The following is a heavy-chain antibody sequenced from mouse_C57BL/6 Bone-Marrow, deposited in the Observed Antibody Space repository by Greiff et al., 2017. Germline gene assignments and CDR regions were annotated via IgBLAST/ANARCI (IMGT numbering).Heavy chain of an antibody. CDR2: IHPNSGST. CDR1: GYTFTSYW. V-gene: IGHV1-64*01. Sequence: VQLQQPGAELVKPGASVKLSCKASGYTFTSYWMHWVKQRPGQGLEWIGMIHPNSGSTNYNEKFKSKATLPVDKSSSTAYMQLSSLTSEDSAVYYCARKKYGNSYYFDYWGQGTTLTVSS. D-gene: IGHD2-1*01. CDR3: ARKKYGNSYYFDY. J-gene: IGHJ2*01.